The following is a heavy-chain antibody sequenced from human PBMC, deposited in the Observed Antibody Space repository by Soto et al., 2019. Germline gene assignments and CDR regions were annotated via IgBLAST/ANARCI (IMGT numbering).Heavy chain of an antibody. CDR2: IRQTGHT. CDR3: ARAPRRVDGKWYFDF. J-gene: IGHJ4*02. CDR1: GDSFSSSNW. V-gene: IGHV4-4*02. D-gene: IGHD2-15*01. Sequence: QVQLQESGPRLVKPSGTLSLTCGVSGDSFSSSNWWTWLRQPPGKGLEWIGDIRQTGHTDLTAPLRSRITSSIATSKKQFALNLPSVTATATAVYYCARAPRRVDGKWYFDFWGPGALVTVSS.